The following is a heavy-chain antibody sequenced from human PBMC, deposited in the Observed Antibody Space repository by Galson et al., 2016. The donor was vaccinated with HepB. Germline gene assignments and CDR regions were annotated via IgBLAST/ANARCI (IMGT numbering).Heavy chain of an antibody. Sequence: SLRLSCAASGFTFRTSAMRWVRQAPGKGLEWVANIKEDGSVENYEDSVRGRFTISRDNAKSSLYLQLDSLSADNTAVYYCARHGNLRVGAALTYPLDVWGQGTVVTVSS. CDR2: IKEDGSVE. CDR1: GFTFRTSA. CDR3: ARHGNLRVGAALTYPLDV. D-gene: IGHD2-15*01. V-gene: IGHV3-7*01. J-gene: IGHJ3*01.